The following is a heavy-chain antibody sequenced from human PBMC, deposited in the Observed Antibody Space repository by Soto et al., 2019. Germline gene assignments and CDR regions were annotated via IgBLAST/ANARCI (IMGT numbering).Heavy chain of an antibody. CDR3: ARGGIFYYYYGMDV. V-gene: IGHV1-69*13. D-gene: IGHD3-3*01. J-gene: IGHJ6*02. Sequence: RASVKVSCKASGGTFSSYAISWVRQAPGQGLEWMGGIIPIFGTANYAQKFQGRVTITADESTSTAYMELSSLRSEDTAVYYCARGGIFYYYYGMDVWGQGTTVTVSS. CDR2: IIPIFGTA. CDR1: GGTFSSYA.